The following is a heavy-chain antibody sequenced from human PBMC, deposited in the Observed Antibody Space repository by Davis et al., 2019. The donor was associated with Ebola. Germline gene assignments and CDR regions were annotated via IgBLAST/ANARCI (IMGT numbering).Heavy chain of an antibody. V-gene: IGHV4-39*07. D-gene: IGHD2-15*01. CDR1: RDSISSRTSY. J-gene: IGHJ5*01. CDR2: IYDSETA. Sequence: MPSETLSLTCTVSRDSISSRTSYWGWIRQSPGKGLEWIGIIYDSETAYYDPSLRSRATISVDTSKNLFSLRLNFVTAADTAVYYCAREGDCDDGTCSSKTNWFDSWGQGTLVTVSS. CDR3: AREGDCDDGTCSSKTNWFDS.